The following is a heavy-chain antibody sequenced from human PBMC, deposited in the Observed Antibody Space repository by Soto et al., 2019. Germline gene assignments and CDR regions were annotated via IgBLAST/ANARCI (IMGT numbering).Heavy chain of an antibody. CDR1: GGSISSYY. D-gene: IGHD2-8*01. CDR2: IYYSGST. J-gene: IGHJ5*02. V-gene: IGHV4-59*08. CDR3: ARQGYCTNGVCYIRYNWFDP. Sequence: SETLSLTCTASGGSISSYYWSWIRQPPGKGLEWIGYIYYSGSTNYNPSLKSRVTISVDTSKNQFSLKLSSVTAADTAVYYCARQGYCTNGVCYIRYNWFDPWGQGTLVTAPQ.